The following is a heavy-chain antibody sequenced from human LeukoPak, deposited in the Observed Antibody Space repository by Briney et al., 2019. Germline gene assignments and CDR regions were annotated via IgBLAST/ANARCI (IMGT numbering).Heavy chain of an antibody. V-gene: IGHV3-48*03. Sequence: GGSLRLSCAASGFTFSSYEMNWVRQAPGKGLEWVSYISSSGSTIYYADSVKGRFTISRDNAKNSLYLQMNSLRDEDTAVYYCGRDPYSGGYGAYYYYYMDVWGKGTTVTVSS. J-gene: IGHJ6*03. CDR1: GFTFSSYE. CDR3: GRDPYSGGYGAYYYYYMDV. CDR2: ISSSGSTI. D-gene: IGHD6-19*01.